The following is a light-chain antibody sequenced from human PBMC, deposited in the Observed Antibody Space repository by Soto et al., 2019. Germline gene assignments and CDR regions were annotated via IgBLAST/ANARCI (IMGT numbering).Light chain of an antibody. CDR2: GAS. CDR1: QSVSSSY. J-gene: IGKJ1*01. CDR3: QQYVNSPLWT. Sequence: EIVLTQSPGTLSLSPGERATLCCRAIQSVSSSYLAWYQQKPGQAPRLLIHGASSRATGIPDRFSGSGSGTDFTLTISRLESEDFAVYYCQQYVNSPLWTFGQGTKVDIK. V-gene: IGKV3-20*01.